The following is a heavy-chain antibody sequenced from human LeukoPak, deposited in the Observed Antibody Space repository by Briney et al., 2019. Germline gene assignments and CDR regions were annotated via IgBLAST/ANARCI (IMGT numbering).Heavy chain of an antibody. CDR3: ARNYYDSSGYYATPNWFDP. CDR1: GGSFSGYY. J-gene: IGHJ5*02. Sequence: KSSETLSLTCAVYGGSFSGYYWSWIRQPPGKGLEWIGEINHSGSTNYNPSLKSRVTISVDTSKNQFSLRLSSVTAADTAVYYCARNYYDSSGYYATPNWFDPWGQGTLVTVSS. CDR2: INHSGST. D-gene: IGHD3-22*01. V-gene: IGHV4-34*01.